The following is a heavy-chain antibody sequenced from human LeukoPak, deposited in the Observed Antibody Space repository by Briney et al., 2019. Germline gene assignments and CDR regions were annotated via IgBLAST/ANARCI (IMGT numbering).Heavy chain of an antibody. CDR1: AFTFSSYG. CDR2: ISYDGSDT. CDR3: ARAPCYSSWWYGEY. J-gene: IGHJ4*02. D-gene: IGHD6-13*01. Sequence: PGRSLRLSCAASAFTFSSYGMHWVRQAPGKGLEWVAVISYDGSDTYYADSVKGRFTISRDNSKNTLYLQMNSLRAEDTAVYYCARAPCYSSWWYGEYWAQETLVTVSS. V-gene: IGHV3-30-3*01.